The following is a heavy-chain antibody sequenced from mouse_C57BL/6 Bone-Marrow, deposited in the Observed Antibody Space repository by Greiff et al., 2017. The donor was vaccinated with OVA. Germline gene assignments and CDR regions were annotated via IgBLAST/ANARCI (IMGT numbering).Heavy chain of an antibody. V-gene: IGHV1-78*01. CDR2: IYPRDGST. CDR1: GSTFTDHT. D-gene: IGHD2-12*01. J-gene: IGHJ2*01. Sequence: QVQLQQSDAELVKPGTSVKLSCKVSGSTFTDHTIHWMKQRPGQGLEWIGFIYPRDGSTKYHEKFKGKATLTADKSSSTAYMQLNSLTSEDSAVYVGARWGGLGYPDDWDDGGQGTTLTVSA. CDR3: ARWGGLGYPDDWDD.